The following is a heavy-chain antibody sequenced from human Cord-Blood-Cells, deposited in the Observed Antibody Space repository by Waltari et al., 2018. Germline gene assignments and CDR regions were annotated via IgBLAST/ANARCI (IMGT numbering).Heavy chain of an antibody. D-gene: IGHD3-10*01. Sequence: QVQLVQSGAEVKKPGSSVKVSCKASGGTFSSYAISWVRQAPGQGLEWMGRIIPSLGIANYAQKFQGRVTITADKSTSTAYMELSSLRSEDTAVYYCARSYGSGSYWFDPWGQGTLVTVSS. V-gene: IGHV1-69*09. CDR3: ARSYGSGSYWFDP. CDR1: GGTFSSYA. J-gene: IGHJ5*02. CDR2: IIPSLGIA.